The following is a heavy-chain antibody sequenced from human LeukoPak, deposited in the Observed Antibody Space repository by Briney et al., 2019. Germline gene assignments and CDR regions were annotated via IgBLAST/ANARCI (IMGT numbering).Heavy chain of an antibody. CDR1: GASITTYY. J-gene: IGHJ4*02. D-gene: IGHD1-20*01. CDR3: ARLDGNWNYFDY. CDR2: IHYSGST. Sequence: PSETLSLTCSVSGASITTYYWIWIRQPPGKGLEWIAYIHYSGSTSYNPSLKSRLTISLDTSKNQFSLKLSSVTAADTAVYHCARLDGNWNYFDYWGQGTLVTVSS. V-gene: IGHV4-59*08.